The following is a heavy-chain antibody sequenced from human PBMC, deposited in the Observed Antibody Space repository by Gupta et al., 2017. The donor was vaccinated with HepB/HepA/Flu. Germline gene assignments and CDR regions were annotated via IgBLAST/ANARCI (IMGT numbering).Heavy chain of an antibody. Sequence: EVQLLESGGGLAQPGGSLRLSCAASGFTFSSYAMSWVRQAPGEGLEWVSVISSSASSTNYADFVKGRFTISRDNSNNTLYLKMNSLRAEDTAVYDCAKFSSYSGRTFCQHWGQGTLVAVSS. V-gene: IGHV3-23*01. CDR3: AKFSSYSGRTFCQH. D-gene: IGHD1-26*01. J-gene: IGHJ1*01. CDR1: GFTFSSYA. CDR2: ISSSASST.